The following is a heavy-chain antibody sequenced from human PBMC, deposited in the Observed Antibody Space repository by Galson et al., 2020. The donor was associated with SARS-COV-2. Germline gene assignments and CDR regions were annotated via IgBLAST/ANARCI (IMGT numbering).Heavy chain of an antibody. J-gene: IGHJ4*02. CDR1: GYSFTSYW. CDR2: IYPGDSDT. D-gene: IGHD3-3*01. CDR3: ARVVPAYDFWSGYYCDY. V-gene: IGHV5-51*01. Sequence: GESLKISCKGSGYSFTSYWIGWVRQMPGKGLEWMGIIYPGDSDTRYSPSFQGQVTISADKSISTAYLQWSSLKASDTAMYYCARVVPAYDFWSGYYCDYWGQGTLVTVSS.